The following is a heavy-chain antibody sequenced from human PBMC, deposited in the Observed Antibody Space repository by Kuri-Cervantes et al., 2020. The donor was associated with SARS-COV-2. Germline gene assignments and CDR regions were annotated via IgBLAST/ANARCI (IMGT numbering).Heavy chain of an antibody. V-gene: IGHV4-34*01. CDR2: INQSGST. CDR1: GGCFSGYS. CDR3: ARGATDISLVLVVMTGAAHYFDH. D-gene: IGHD3-22*01. J-gene: IGHJ4*02. Sequence: GSLRLSCAVYGGCFSGYSWTWICQSPGKGLEWIGEINQSGSTNYNPSLKSRVTISPDTSKNQFSLKLSSVTAADTAVYYCARGATDISLVLVVMTGAAHYFDHWGRGTLVTVSS.